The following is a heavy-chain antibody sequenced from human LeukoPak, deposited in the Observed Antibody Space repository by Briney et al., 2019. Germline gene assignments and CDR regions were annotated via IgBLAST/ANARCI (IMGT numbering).Heavy chain of an antibody. V-gene: IGHV3-23*01. D-gene: IGHD5-18*01. Sequence: GGSLRLSCVASGFTFHNYAMTWVRQAPGKGLEWVSGISDRGYSTYYADSVKGRFTISRDNAKNTLYLQMNSLRAEDTAVYYCARDTAMAEMPDYWGQGTLVTVSS. J-gene: IGHJ4*02. CDR2: ISDRGYST. CDR3: ARDTAMAEMPDY. CDR1: GFTFHNYA.